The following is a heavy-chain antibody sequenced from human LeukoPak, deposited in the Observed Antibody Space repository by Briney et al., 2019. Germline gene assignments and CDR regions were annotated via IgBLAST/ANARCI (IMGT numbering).Heavy chain of an antibody. V-gene: IGHV4-4*07. D-gene: IGHD3-22*01. J-gene: IGHJ4*02. Sequence: PSETLSLTCTVSGGSISFYYWSWIRQPAGKGLEWIGRVYSSWSTNYNPSLKSRVTMSVDTSKNQFSLKLTSVTAADTAVYYCAREYDSSGYPFDYWGQGTLVTVSS. CDR1: GGSISFYY. CDR3: AREYDSSGYPFDY. CDR2: VYSSWST.